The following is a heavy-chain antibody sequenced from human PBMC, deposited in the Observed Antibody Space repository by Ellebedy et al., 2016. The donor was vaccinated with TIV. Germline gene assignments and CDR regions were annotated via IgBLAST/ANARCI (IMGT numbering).Heavy chain of an antibody. Sequence: GSLRLSXTVSGGSISSSSYYWGWIRQPPGKGLEWIGSIYYSGSTYYNPSLKSRVTISVDTSKNQFSLKLSSVTAADTAVYYCARHREYQLLSQFDPWGQGTLVTVSS. V-gene: IGHV4-39*01. D-gene: IGHD2-2*01. CDR3: ARHREYQLLSQFDP. CDR1: GGSISSSSYY. J-gene: IGHJ5*02. CDR2: IYYSGST.